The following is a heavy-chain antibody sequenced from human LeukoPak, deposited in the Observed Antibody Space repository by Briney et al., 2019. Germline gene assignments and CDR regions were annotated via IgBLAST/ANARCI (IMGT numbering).Heavy chain of an antibody. J-gene: IGHJ6*04. CDR3: ATDLPSGQTTVSTMDYGMDV. Sequence: ASVKVSCKVSGYTLTELSMRWVRQAPGKGLEWMGGFDPEDGETIYAQKFQGRVTMTEDTSTDTAYMELSSLRSEDTAVYYCATDLPSGQTTVSTMDYGMDVWGKGTTVTVSS. CDR2: FDPEDGET. D-gene: IGHD4-17*01. CDR1: GYTLTELS. V-gene: IGHV1-24*01.